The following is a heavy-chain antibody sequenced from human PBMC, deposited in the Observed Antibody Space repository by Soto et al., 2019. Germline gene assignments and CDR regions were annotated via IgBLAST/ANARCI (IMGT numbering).Heavy chain of an antibody. J-gene: IGHJ4*02. V-gene: IGHV3-23*01. CDR2: ISGSGGST. CDR1: GFTFSSYA. Sequence: GSLRLSCAASGFTFSSYAMSWVRQSPGNELECVSAISGSGGSTYYADSVKGRFTISRDNSKNTLYLQMNSLRAEDTAVYYCPREGPYFDYWGQGTLVTVSS. CDR3: PREGPYFDY.